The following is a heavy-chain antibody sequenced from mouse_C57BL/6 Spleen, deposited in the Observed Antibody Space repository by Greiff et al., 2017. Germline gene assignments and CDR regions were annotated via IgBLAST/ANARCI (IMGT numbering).Heavy chain of an antibody. Sequence: VQLQQSGAELVRPGSSVKMSCKTSGYTFTSYGINWVKQRPGQGLEWIGYIYIGNGYTEYNEKFKSKATLTVDTSSSTAYMQLSSLTSEDSAVYYCASYYGNFYFDYWGQGTTLTVSS. CDR3: ASYYGNFYFDY. CDR2: IYIGNGYT. J-gene: IGHJ2*01. CDR1: GYTFTSYG. D-gene: IGHD2-1*01. V-gene: IGHV1-58*01.